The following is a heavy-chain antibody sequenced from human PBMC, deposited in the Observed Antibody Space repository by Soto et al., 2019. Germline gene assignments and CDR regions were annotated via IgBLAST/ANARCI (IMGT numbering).Heavy chain of an antibody. Sequence: KPSDSLSLTCAVCGGSVTSYEDSWSWIRQSPGKGLEWIGYVSNSGSTGYNPSLKTRLSMSVDRSKNQFTLRLTSVTAADTAVYSCATESGSTYGYFDHWGQGTQVTVSS. V-gene: IGHV4-30-4*02. CDR2: VSNSGST. J-gene: IGHJ4*02. CDR1: GGSVTSYEDS. D-gene: IGHD5-18*01. CDR3: ATESGSTYGYFDH.